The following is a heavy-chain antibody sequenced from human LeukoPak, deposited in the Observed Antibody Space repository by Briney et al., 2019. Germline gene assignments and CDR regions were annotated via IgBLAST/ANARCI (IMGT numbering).Heavy chain of an antibody. V-gene: IGHV3-48*04. J-gene: IGHJ6*02. Sequence: PGGSLRLSCAASGFTFSSYSMNWVRQAPGKGLEWVSYISSSSSTIYYADSVKGRFTISRDNAKNSLYLQMNSLRAEDTALYYCAKDSGSFYGMDVWGQGTTVTVSS. CDR2: ISSSSSTI. CDR1: GFTFSSYS. CDR3: AKDSGSFYGMDV. D-gene: IGHD1-14*01.